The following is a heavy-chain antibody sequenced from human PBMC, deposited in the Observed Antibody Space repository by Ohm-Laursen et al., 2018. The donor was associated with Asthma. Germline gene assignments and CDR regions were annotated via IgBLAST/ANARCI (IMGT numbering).Heavy chain of an antibody. CDR1: GFTVSSNY. CDR2: IYSGGST. V-gene: IGHV3-53*01. J-gene: IGHJ6*02. D-gene: IGHD2-2*01. CDR3: AALFGQLQLYYYGMDV. Sequence: SLRLSCTASGFTVSSNYMSWVRQAPGKGLEWVSVIYSGGSTYYADSVKGRFTISRDNSKNTLYLQMNSLRAEDTAVYYCAALFGQLQLYYYGMDVWGQGTTVTVSS.